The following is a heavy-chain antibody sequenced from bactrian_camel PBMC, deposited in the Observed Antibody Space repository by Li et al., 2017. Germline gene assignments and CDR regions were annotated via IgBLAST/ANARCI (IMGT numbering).Heavy chain of an antibody. J-gene: IGHJ4*01. CDR1: GYNAGRNC. CDR3: AARQFCLKGRRTISVYNYNY. Sequence: HVQLVESGGGSVQAGGSLTLSCTISGYNAGRNCISWFRQAPGKERELVASIYALSGGTKYVDAVKDRFLVTRDNAKNTVNLQMNSLRPEDTGMYYCAARQFCLKGRRTISVYNYNYWGQGTQVTVS. CDR2: IYALSGGT. V-gene: IGHV3S1*01.